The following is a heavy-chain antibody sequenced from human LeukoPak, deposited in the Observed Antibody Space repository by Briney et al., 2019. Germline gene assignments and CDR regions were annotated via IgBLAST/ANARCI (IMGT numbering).Heavy chain of an antibody. Sequence: PGGSLRLSCAASGFTFDDYAMHWVRQVPGKGLEWVSLISGDGDYTYYADSVKGRFTISRDNSKYSLYLQMNSLRTEDTALYYCAKDMYSSSSFHFDYWGQGTLVTVSS. J-gene: IGHJ4*02. CDR3: AKDMYSSSSFHFDY. CDR1: GFTFDDYA. CDR2: ISGDGDYT. D-gene: IGHD6-6*01. V-gene: IGHV3-43*02.